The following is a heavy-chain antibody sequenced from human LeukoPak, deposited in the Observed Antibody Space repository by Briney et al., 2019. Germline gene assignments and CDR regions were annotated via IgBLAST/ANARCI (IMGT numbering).Heavy chain of an antibody. CDR1: GYSISSGYY. CDR2: IYHSGST. Sequence: SETLSLTCAVSGYSISSGYYWGRIRQPPGKGLEWIGSIYHSGSTYYNPSLKSRVTISVDTSKNQFSLKLSSVTAAGTAVYYCARTLRYFDWFPRGPELVDAFDIWGQGTMVTVSS. J-gene: IGHJ3*02. V-gene: IGHV4-38-2*01. CDR3: ARTLRYFDWFPRGPELVDAFDI. D-gene: IGHD3-9*01.